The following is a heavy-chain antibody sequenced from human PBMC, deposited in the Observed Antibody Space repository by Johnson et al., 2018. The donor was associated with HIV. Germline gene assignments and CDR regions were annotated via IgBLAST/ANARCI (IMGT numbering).Heavy chain of an antibody. D-gene: IGHD3-16*01. CDR1: GLTVSTND. J-gene: IGHJ3*02. Sequence: VQLVESGGGLVQPGGSLRLSCAASGLTVSTNDINWVRQAPGKGLEWVSAIGTAGDTYYPGSVKGRFTISRENAKNSLYLQMNSLRADDTAVYYCARDGRKLTYYDYGWGSYAFDIWGQGTMVTVSS. V-gene: IGHV3-13*01. CDR2: IGTAGDT. CDR3: ARDGRKLTYYDYGWGSYAFDI.